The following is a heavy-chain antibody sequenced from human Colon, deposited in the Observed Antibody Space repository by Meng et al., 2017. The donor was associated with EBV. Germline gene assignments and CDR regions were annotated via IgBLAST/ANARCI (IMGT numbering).Heavy chain of an antibody. D-gene: IGHD3-3*02. CDR1: GGSITSTSSY. CDR3: VISSHN. J-gene: IGHJ4*02. CDR2: IYYRGST. Sequence: QLQLQESGPGLVKPSETLSLTCTISGGSITSTSSYWGWVRQPPGKRLEWIGSIYYRGSTNYNPSLKSRISMSVDMSKNQFSLKVNSVTAADTAIYYCVISSHNWGQGTLVTVSS. V-gene: IGHV4-39*07.